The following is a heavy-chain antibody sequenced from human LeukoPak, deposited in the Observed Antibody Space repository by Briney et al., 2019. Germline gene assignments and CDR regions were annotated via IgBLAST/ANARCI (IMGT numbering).Heavy chain of an antibody. CDR3: ARLSVDTAMVIDY. J-gene: IGHJ4*02. CDR2: IYYSGST. Sequence: PSETLSLTGTVSGGSISSYYWSWIRQPPGKGLEWIGHIYYSGSTNYNPSLKSRVTISVDTSKNQFSLKLSSVTAADTAVYYCARLSVDTAMVIDYWGQGTLVTVSS. V-gene: IGHV4-59*08. CDR1: GGSISSYY. D-gene: IGHD5-18*01.